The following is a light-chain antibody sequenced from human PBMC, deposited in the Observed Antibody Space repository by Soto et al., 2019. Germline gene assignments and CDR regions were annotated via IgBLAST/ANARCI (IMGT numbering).Light chain of an antibody. Sequence: ASQHVSAYVAWYKNGXGHARRVLIFDASXRGTGVAARFSGSGSGTDFTLTTSNLEPAESGIYYCQQRGDLIVTFGGGTKVDI. CDR3: QQRGDLIVT. V-gene: IGKV3-11*01. CDR1: QHVSAY. CDR2: DAS. J-gene: IGKJ4*02.